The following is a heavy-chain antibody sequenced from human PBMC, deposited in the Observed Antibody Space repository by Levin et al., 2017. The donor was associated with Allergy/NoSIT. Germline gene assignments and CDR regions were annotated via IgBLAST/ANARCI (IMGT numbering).Heavy chain of an antibody. V-gene: IGHV3-23*01. Sequence: GESLKISCAASGFTFSSYAMSWVRQAPGKGLEWVSGISSRGDYTHYADSAKGRFTISRDSSKNTLYLQMNSLRGEDTAIYYCAKLVRGYSYADFDYWGQGILVTVSS. CDR2: ISSRGDYT. D-gene: IGHD5-18*01. J-gene: IGHJ4*02. CDR3: AKLVRGYSYADFDY. CDR1: GFTFSSYA.